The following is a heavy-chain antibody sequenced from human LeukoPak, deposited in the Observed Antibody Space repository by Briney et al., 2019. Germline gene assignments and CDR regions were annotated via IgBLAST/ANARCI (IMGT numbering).Heavy chain of an antibody. D-gene: IGHD2-21*02. CDR3: ARSGVVTAIRRYYFDY. CDR2: ISSSSSYI. V-gene: IGHV3-21*01. CDR1: GFTFSSYS. Sequence: GGSLRLSCAASGFTFSSYSMNWVRQAPGKGLEWVSSISSSSSYIYYADSVKGRFTISRDNAKNSLCLQMNSLRAEDTAVYYCARSGVVTAIRRYYFDYWGQGTLVTVSS. J-gene: IGHJ4*02.